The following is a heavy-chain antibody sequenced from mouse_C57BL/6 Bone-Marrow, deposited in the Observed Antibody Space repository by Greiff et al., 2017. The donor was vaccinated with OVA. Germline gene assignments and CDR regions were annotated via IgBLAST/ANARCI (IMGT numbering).Heavy chain of an antibody. Sequence: QVQLQQSGPELVKPGASVKISCKASGYAFSSSWMNWVKQRPGKGLEWIGRIYPGDGDTNYNGKFKGKATLTADKSSSTAYMQLSSLTSEDSAVYFCARGGGWLLPYYFDYWGQGTTLTVSS. CDR2: IYPGDGDT. J-gene: IGHJ2*01. V-gene: IGHV1-82*01. CDR3: ARGGGWLLPYYFDY. D-gene: IGHD2-3*01. CDR1: GYAFSSSW.